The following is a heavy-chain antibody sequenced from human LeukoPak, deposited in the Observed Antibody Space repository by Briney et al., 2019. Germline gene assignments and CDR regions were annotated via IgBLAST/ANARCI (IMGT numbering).Heavy chain of an antibody. Sequence: SETLSLTCTVSGDSISSGDYYWSWIRQPAGKELEWIGRISSSGSTNYNPSLKSRVTISVDTSKNQFSLKLSSVTAADTAVYYCARDGRYYYGSGSYYQHYMDVWGKGTTVTISS. V-gene: IGHV4-61*02. D-gene: IGHD3-10*01. CDR2: ISSSGST. J-gene: IGHJ6*03. CDR3: ARDGRYYYGSGSYYQHYMDV. CDR1: GDSISSGDYY.